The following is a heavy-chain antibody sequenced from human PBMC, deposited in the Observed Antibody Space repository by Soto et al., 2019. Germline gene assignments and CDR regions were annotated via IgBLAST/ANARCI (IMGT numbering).Heavy chain of an antibody. D-gene: IGHD4-17*01. Sequence: SETLSLTCTVSGGSISSYYWSWIRQPPGKGLEWIGYIYYSGSTNYNPSLKSRVTISVDTSKNQFSLKLSSVTAADTAVYYCARHVETTVTHPIDPWGQGTLVTVSS. CDR3: ARHVETTVTHPIDP. J-gene: IGHJ5*02. CDR1: GGSISSYY. CDR2: IYYSGST. V-gene: IGHV4-59*08.